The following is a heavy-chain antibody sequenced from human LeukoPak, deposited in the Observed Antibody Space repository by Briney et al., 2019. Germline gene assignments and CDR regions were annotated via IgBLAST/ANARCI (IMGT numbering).Heavy chain of an antibody. CDR1: GFTFSSNA. CDR3: AKEGTSMVRGPYSEA. D-gene: IGHD3-10*01. Sequence: GGSLRLSCAASGFTFSSNAMSWVRQAPGKGLEWVSAISGSGDRTYYADSVKGRFSISRDNSKNTVSLQMNSLRAEDTAVYYCAKEGTSMVRGPYSEAWGQGTLVPGSS. V-gene: IGHV3-23*01. J-gene: IGHJ4*02. CDR2: ISGSGDRT.